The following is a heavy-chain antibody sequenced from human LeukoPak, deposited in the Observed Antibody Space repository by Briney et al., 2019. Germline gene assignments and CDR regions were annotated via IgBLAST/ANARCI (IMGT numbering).Heavy chain of an antibody. Sequence: PGGSLRLSCAASGFTFSQYWMTWVRQAPGKGLEWVANIKQDGSEKYYVDSVKGRFTISRDNAKNSLFLQMNSLRAEDTAVYFCARAITCSGSRWANDYWGQGTLVTVSS. V-gene: IGHV3-7*01. CDR1: GFTFSQYW. CDR3: ARAITCSGSRWANDY. D-gene: IGHD6-13*01. CDR2: IKQDGSEK. J-gene: IGHJ4*02.